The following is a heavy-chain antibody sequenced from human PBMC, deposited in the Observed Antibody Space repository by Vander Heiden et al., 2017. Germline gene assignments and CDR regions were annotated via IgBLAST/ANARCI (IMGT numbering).Heavy chain of an antibody. CDR3: ARAGIVVVPAAIQGGWFDP. V-gene: IGHV4-34*01. Sequence: QVQLQQWGAGLLKPSETLSLTCAVYGGSFSGYYWSWIRQPPGKGLEWIGEINHSGSTNYNPSLKSRVTISVDTSKNQFSLKLSSVTAADTAVYYCARAGIVVVPAAIQGGWFDPWGQGTLVTVSS. CDR1: GGSFSGYY. J-gene: IGHJ5*02. D-gene: IGHD2-2*02. CDR2: INHSGST.